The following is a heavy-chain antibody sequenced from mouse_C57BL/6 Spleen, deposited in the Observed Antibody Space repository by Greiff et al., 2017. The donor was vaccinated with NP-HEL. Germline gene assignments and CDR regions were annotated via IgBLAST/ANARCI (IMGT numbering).Heavy chain of an antibody. CDR3: ARSYYGSNYFDY. J-gene: IGHJ2*01. CDR1: GYTFNSYW. D-gene: IGHD1-1*01. Sequence: VQLQQPGAELVKPGASVKMSCKASGYTFNSYWITWVKQRPGQGLEWIGDIYPGSGSTNYNEKFKSKATLTVDTSSRTAYMQLSSLTSEYSAVYYCARSYYGSNYFDYWGQGTTLTVSS. CDR2: IYPGSGST. V-gene: IGHV1-55*01.